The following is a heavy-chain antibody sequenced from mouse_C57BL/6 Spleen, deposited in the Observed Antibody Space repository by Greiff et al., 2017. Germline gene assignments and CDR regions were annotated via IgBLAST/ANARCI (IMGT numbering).Heavy chain of an antibody. J-gene: IGHJ3*01. CDR3: ARWSYDGYNAY. CDR1: GYTFTSYW. Sequence: QVQLQQPGAELVRPGSSVKLSCKASGYTFTSYWMHWVKQRPIQGLEWIGNIDPSDSETHYNQKFKDKATLTVDKSSSTAYMQLSSLTSEDSAVYYCARWSYDGYNAYWGQGTLVTVSA. D-gene: IGHD2-3*01. V-gene: IGHV1-52*01. CDR2: IDPSDSET.